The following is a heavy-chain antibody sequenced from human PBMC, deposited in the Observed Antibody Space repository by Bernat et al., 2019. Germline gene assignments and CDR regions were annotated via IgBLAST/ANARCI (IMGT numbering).Heavy chain of an antibody. CDR2: ISGSGGST. V-gene: IGHV3-23*01. J-gene: IGHJ6*03. Sequence: EVQLLESGGGLVQPGGSLRLSCAASGFTFSSYAMSWVRQAPGKGLEWVSAISGSGGSTYYADSVKGRFTISRDNSKNTLYLQMNSLRAEDTAVYYCARAGDWFYYYMDVWGKGTTVTVSS. CDR3: ARAGDWFYYYMDV. D-gene: IGHD7-27*01. CDR1: GFTFSSYA.